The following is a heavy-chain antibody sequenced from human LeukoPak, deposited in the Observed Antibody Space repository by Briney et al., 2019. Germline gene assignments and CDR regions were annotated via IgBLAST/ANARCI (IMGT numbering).Heavy chain of an antibody. CDR3: ASPYSSSWYFQH. D-gene: IGHD6-13*01. CDR2: INHSGGT. J-gene: IGHJ1*01. Sequence: SETLSLTCAVYGGSFSGYSWYWIRQPPVKGLEWIGEINHSGGTNYNPSLKSRVTISVDTSKKQFSLKLSSVTAADTAVYYCASPYSSSWYFQHWGQGTLVTVSS. CDR1: GGSFSGYS. V-gene: IGHV4-34*01.